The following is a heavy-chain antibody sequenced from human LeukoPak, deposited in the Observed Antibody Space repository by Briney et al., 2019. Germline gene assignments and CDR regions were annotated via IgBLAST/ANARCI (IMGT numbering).Heavy chain of an antibody. CDR2: IYYSGST. CDR3: ARGGYTAMVTHVDY. V-gene: IGHV4-59*01. CDR1: GGSISSYY. D-gene: IGHD5-18*01. Sequence: SETLSLTCTVSGGSISSYYRSWIRQPPGKGLEWIGYIYYSGSTNYNPSLKSRVTISVDTSKNQFSLKLSSVTAAGTAVYYCARGGYTAMVTHVDYWGQGTLVTVSS. J-gene: IGHJ4*02.